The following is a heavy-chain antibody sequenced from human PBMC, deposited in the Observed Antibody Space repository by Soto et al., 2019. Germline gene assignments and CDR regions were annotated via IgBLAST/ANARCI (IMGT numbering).Heavy chain of an antibody. J-gene: IGHJ6*01. V-gene: IGHV5-51*01. CDR1: GYSFTSYW. CDR3: ARQGVEYSSSSPYYYYYYGMDV. D-gene: IGHD6-6*01. CDR2: IYPGDSDT. Sequence: GESLQISCKGSGYSFTSYWIGCVRQMPGKGLGWIGIIYPGDSDTRYSPSFQGQVTISADKSISTAYLQWSSLKASDTAMYYCARQGVEYSSSSPYYYYYYGMDVWGQGTTVTV.